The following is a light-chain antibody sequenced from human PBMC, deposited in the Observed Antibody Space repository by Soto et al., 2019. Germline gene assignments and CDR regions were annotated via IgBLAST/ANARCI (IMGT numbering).Light chain of an antibody. CDR3: HTWGSGTYVV. Sequence: QPVLTQSPSASASLGASVKVTCTLSSAHSGYAIAWHQQKPGKGPRYLMKLNSDGSHNKADGIPDRFSGTSSGAERFLIISGLQSEDEADYYCHTWGSGTYVVFGGGTKLTVL. CDR1: SAHSGYA. CDR2: LNSDGSH. V-gene: IGLV4-69*01. J-gene: IGLJ2*01.